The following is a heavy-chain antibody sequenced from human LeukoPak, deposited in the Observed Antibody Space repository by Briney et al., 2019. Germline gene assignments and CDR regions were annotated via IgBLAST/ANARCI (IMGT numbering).Heavy chain of an antibody. V-gene: IGHV4-34*01. J-gene: IGHJ6*02. CDR2: INHSGST. CDR1: GGSLSGYY. CDR3: ARAPYYYGMDV. Sequence: PSEALSLTCAVYGGSLSGYYWSWIRQPPGKGLEWIGEINHSGSTNYNPSLKSRVTISVDTSKNQFSLKLSSVTAADTAVYYCARAPYYYGMDVWGQGTTVTVSS.